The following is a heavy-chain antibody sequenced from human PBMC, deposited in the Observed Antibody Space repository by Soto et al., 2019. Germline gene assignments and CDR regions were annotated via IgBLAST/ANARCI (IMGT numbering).Heavy chain of an antibody. V-gene: IGHV4-59*01. D-gene: IGHD3-16*01. J-gene: IGHJ6*02. CDR3: AGGDYYYYGMDV. CDR1: GGSHSHYY. CDR2: IHYSGST. Sequence: ETLSHTCTVSGGSHSHYYWSWIRQPPGKGLEWIGYIHYSGSTNYNPSLKSRVTISVDTSKNQFPLKLSSVTAADTAVYYCAGGDYYYYGMDVWGQGTTVTVSS.